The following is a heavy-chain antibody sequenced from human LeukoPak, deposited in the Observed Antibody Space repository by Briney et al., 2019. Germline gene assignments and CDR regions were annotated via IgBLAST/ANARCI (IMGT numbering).Heavy chain of an antibody. V-gene: IGHV1-18*01. D-gene: IGHD3-9*01. CDR1: GYTFTSYG. J-gene: IGHJ4*02. CDR2: TSAYNGNT. Sequence: ASVKVSCKASGYTFTSYGISWVRQAPGQGLEWMGWTSAYNGNTNYAQKLQGRVTMTTDTSTSTAYMELRSLRSDDTAVYYCARDGSELRYFDRYFDYWGQGTLVTVSS. CDR3: ARDGSELRYFDRYFDY.